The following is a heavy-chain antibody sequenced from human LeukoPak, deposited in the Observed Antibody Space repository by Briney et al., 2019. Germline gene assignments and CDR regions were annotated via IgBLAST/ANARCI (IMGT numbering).Heavy chain of an antibody. J-gene: IGHJ4*02. Sequence: ASVKVSCKASGYTFTGYYMHWVRQAPGQGLEWMGRINPNSGGTNYAQKFQGRVTMTRDTSISTAYMELSRLGSDDTAVYYCARGDGDYYDSSGYLLLDYWGQGTLVTVSS. CDR3: ARGDGDYYDSSGYLLLDY. CDR1: GYTFTGYY. D-gene: IGHD3-22*01. CDR2: INPNSGGT. V-gene: IGHV1-2*06.